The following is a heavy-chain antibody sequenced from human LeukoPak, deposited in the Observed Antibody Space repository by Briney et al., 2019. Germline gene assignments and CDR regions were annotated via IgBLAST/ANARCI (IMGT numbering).Heavy chain of an antibody. CDR2: LSKSGNT. CDR1: GGSISSYY. Sequence: PSETLSLTCTVSGGSISSYYWSWIRLPPGKGLEWIGYLSKSGNTNYSPSLKSRVTIFGDTSKNQFFLKLSSVTAADTAVYYCARARYVNSFYAFDIWGQGTWSPSLQ. D-gene: IGHD3-9*01. V-gene: IGHV4-59*01. J-gene: IGHJ3*02. CDR3: ARARYVNSFYAFDI.